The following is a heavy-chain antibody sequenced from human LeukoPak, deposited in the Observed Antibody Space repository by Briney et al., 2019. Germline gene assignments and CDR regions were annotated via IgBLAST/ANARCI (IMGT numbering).Heavy chain of an antibody. D-gene: IGHD3-3*01. CDR2: IKSKTHGGTT. J-gene: IGHJ4*02. CDR1: GFTFSNAW. Sequence: GGSLRLSCVASGFTFSNAWMNWVRQAPGKGLEWVGRIKSKTHGGTTDYAAPVKGRFTISRDDSKNTLYLQMDSLKTEDTAVYYCTTDASSYDFWSGYFWGQGALVTVSS. CDR3: TTDASSYDFWSGYF. V-gene: IGHV3-15*01.